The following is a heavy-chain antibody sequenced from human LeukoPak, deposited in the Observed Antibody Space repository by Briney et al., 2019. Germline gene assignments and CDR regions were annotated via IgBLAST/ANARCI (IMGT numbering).Heavy chain of an antibody. CDR3: ARTYTTMVRGVDY. CDR1: GYTFTGYY. D-gene: IGHD3-10*01. V-gene: IGHV1-2*02. CDR2: INPNSGDT. Sequence: ASVRVSCKASGYTFTGYYMHWVRQAPGQGLEWMGWINPNSGDTKYAQKFQGRVTMTRDTSISTLYMELSRLRSDDTAVYYCARTYTTMVRGVDYWGQGTLVTVSS. J-gene: IGHJ4*02.